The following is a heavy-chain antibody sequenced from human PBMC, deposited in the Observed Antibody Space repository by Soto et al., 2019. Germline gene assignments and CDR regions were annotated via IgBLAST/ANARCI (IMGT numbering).Heavy chain of an antibody. CDR3: ASASPVVTDV. J-gene: IGHJ6*02. CDR2: IYYSGST. CDR1: GGSISSGDYY. Sequence: QVQLQESGPGLVKPSQTLSLTCTVSGGSISSGDYYWSWIRQPPGKGLQWIGYIYYSGSTYYNQALRLRVTRSVDTSKNQWSLKLSSVTAADTAVYYCASASPVVTDVWGQGTTVTVSS. V-gene: IGHV4-30-4*01. D-gene: IGHD5-18*01.